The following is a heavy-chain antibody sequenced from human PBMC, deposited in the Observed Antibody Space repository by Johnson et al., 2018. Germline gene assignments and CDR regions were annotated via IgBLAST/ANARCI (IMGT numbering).Heavy chain of an antibody. CDR1: GFTFSNYG. V-gene: IGHV3-30*18. D-gene: IGHD3-3*01. CDR3: AKDKRIYGGSEYFQH. CDR2: ISYDGSNK. Sequence: QLVESGGGVVQPGRSLRLSCAASGFTFSNYGMHWVRQAPGKGLEWVAVISYDGSNKYYADSVKGRFTISRDNSKNTLYLQMNSLRAEDTAVYYCAKDKRIYGGSEYFQHWGQGTLVTVSS. J-gene: IGHJ1*01.